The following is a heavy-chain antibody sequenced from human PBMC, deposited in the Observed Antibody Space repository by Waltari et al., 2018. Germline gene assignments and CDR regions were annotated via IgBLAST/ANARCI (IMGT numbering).Heavy chain of an antibody. V-gene: IGHV3-30*18. J-gene: IGHJ4*02. CDR3: AKDKQWLNFDY. CDR2: ISYDGSNK. D-gene: IGHD6-19*01. CDR1: GFTFSSYG. Sequence: QVQLVESGGGVVQPGRSLRLSCAASGFTFSSYGMHWVRQASGKGLEWVAVISYDGSNKYYADSVKCRFTISRDNSKNTLYLQMNSLRAEDTAVYYCAKDKQWLNFDYWGQGTLVTVSS.